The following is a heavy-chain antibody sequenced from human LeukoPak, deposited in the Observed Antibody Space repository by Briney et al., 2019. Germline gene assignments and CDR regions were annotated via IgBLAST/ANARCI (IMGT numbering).Heavy chain of an antibody. V-gene: IGHV4-39*01. Sequence: SETLSLTCTVSGGSIRSSSYYWGWIRQPPGKGLEWIVTIYYTGSTYYNPSLKSRVTISVDTTKNQFSLNLSSVTAADTAVYYCARLRGSYVGSDYWGQGTLVIVSS. CDR3: ARLRGSYVGSDY. J-gene: IGHJ4*02. CDR2: IYYTGST. D-gene: IGHD1-26*01. CDR1: GGSIRSSSYY.